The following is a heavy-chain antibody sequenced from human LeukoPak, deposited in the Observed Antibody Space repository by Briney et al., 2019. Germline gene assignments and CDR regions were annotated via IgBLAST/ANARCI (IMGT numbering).Heavy chain of an antibody. Sequence: ASVKVSCKASGYTFTSYGISWVRQAPGQGLEWMGWISAYNGNTNYARKLQDRVTMTTDTSTSTAYMELRSLRSDDTAVYYCAREIPAAGTVAFDYWGQGTLVTVSS. J-gene: IGHJ4*02. CDR2: ISAYNGNT. CDR3: AREIPAAGTVAFDY. D-gene: IGHD6-13*01. CDR1: GYTFTSYG. V-gene: IGHV1-18*01.